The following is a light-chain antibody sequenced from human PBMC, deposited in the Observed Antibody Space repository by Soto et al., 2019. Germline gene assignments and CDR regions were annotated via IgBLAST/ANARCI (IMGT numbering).Light chain of an antibody. CDR2: DAY. V-gene: IGKV1-5*01. J-gene: IGKJ5*01. CDR1: QSVSYW. Sequence: DIQRTQSPATLSTSVVARVTITCRASQSVSYWLAWYQKKPRKAPHLMIYDAYLLASGVPSSFSGSGSGTDLPITISSLQHEDFATYYCQQSYSTITFGQGTRLEIK. CDR3: QQSYSTIT.